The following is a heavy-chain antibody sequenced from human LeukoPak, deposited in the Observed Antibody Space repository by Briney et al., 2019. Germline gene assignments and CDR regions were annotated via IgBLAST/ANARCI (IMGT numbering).Heavy chain of an antibody. Sequence: GASVKVSCKASGYTFTSYGISWVRPAPGQGLEWMGWISAYNGNTNYAQKLQGRVTMTTDTSTSTAYMELRSLRSDDTAVYYCASSTWDGSGYYPDYWGQGTLVTVSS. J-gene: IGHJ4*02. V-gene: IGHV1-18*01. CDR3: ASSTWDGSGYYPDY. D-gene: IGHD3-22*01. CDR2: ISAYNGNT. CDR1: GYTFTSYG.